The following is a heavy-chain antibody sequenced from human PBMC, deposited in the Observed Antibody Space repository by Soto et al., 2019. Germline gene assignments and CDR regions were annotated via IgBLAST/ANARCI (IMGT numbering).Heavy chain of an antibody. Sequence: QVQLQESGPGLVKPSQTLSLTCTDSGGSISSSDYYWSWVRQPPGKGLEWLGYISYSGSTYYNPSLKSRVNISVDTSKNQFSLKLSSVTAADTALYYCARELGFIAAASNYYGMDVWGQGTTVTVSS. J-gene: IGHJ6*02. V-gene: IGHV4-30-4*01. CDR2: ISYSGST. D-gene: IGHD6-13*01. CDR1: GGSISSSDYY. CDR3: ARELGFIAAASNYYGMDV.